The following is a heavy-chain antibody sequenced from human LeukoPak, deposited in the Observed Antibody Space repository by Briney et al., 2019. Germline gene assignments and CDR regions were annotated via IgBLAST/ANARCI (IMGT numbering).Heavy chain of an antibody. CDR2: ISAYNGDT. V-gene: IGHV1-18*01. Sequence: ASVTVSFKASGYTFTSYGISWVRQAPGQGLEWMGWISAYNGDTNYAQKLQGRVTMTTDTSTSTAYMELRSLRSDDTAVYYCARAVRPFDSSGYYTDYYYYMDVWGKGTTVTVSS. J-gene: IGHJ6*03. D-gene: IGHD3-22*01. CDR1: GYTFTSYG. CDR3: ARAVRPFDSSGYYTDYYYYMDV.